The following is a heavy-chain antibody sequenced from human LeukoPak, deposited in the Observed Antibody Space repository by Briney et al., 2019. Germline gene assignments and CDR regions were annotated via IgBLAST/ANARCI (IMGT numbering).Heavy chain of an antibody. CDR1: GITFSNYA. Sequence: GGSLRLSCVASGITFSNYAVSWVRQAPEKGLDWVSVISGSAHKIRYADSVKGRFTISRDNSENIVYLQMNNLRAEDTAVYYCAGRPTGYSSGYIHWGQGTLVTVSS. CDR2: ISGSAHKI. J-gene: IGHJ4*02. V-gene: IGHV3-23*01. CDR3: AGRPTGYSSGYIH. D-gene: IGHD5-18*01.